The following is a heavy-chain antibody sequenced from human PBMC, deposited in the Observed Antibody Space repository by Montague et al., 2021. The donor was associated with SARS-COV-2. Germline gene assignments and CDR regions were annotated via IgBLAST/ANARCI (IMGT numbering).Heavy chain of an antibody. CDR1: GFTFSSYA. V-gene: IGHV3-30*04. CDR3: TRVLDYYGSGSYPLYYYYGMDV. D-gene: IGHD3-10*01. Sequence: SLRLSCAASGFTFSSYAMHWVRQAPGKGLEWVAVISCDGSNKYYADSVKGRFTISRDNSKSTLYLQMNSLRAEDTAVYYCTRVLDYYGSGSYPLYYYYGMDVWGQGTTVTVSS. J-gene: IGHJ6*02. CDR2: ISCDGSNK.